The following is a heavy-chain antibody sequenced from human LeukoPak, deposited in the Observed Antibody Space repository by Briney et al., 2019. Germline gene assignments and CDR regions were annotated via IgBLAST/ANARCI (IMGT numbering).Heavy chain of an antibody. V-gene: IGHV4-4*07. J-gene: IGHJ6*03. CDR3: AREIVDTAMVDYYYYYYMDV. Sequence: SETLSLTCTVSGGSISSYYWSWIRQPAGKGLERIGRIYTSGSTNYNPSLKSRVTMSVDTSKNQFSLKLSSVTAADTAVYYCAREIVDTAMVDYYYYYYMDVWGKGTTVTVSS. CDR1: GGSISSYY. D-gene: IGHD5-18*01. CDR2: IYTSGST.